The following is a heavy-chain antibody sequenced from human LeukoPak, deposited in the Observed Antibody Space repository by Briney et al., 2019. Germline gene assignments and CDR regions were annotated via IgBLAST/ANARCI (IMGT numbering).Heavy chain of an antibody. D-gene: IGHD6-13*01. J-gene: IGHJ3*02. V-gene: IGHV3-48*04. CDR2: ISSSSSTI. CDR3: ARGLVAAADRWGDAFDI. Sequence: GGSLRLSCAASGFTFSSYSMNWVRQAPGKGLEWVSYISSSSSTIYYADSVKGRFTISRDNAKNSLYLQMNSLRAEDTAVYYCARGLVAAADRWGDAFDIWGQGTMVTVSS. CDR1: GFTFSSYS.